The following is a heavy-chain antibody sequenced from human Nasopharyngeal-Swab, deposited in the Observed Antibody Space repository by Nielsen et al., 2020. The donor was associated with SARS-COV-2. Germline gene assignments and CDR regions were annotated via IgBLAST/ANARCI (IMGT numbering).Heavy chain of an antibody. J-gene: IGHJ3*02. CDR2: IWYDGSNK. Sequence: GGSLRLSCAASGFTLSSYGMHWVRQAPGKGLEWVAVIWYDGSNKYYADSVKGRFTISRDNSKNTLYLQMNSLRAEDTAVYYCGRSSSRLHDAFDIWGQGTMVTVSS. CDR3: GRSSSRLHDAFDI. CDR1: GFTLSSYG. D-gene: IGHD6-13*01. V-gene: IGHV3-33*01.